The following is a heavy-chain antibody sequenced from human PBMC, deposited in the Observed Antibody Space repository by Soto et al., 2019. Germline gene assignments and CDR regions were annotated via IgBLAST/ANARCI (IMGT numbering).Heavy chain of an antibody. V-gene: IGHV3-23*01. CDR2: ISGSGGST. J-gene: IGHJ3*02. D-gene: IGHD4-17*01. Sequence: TGGSLRLSCAASGFTFSSYAMSWVRQAPGKGLEWVSAISGSGGSTYYADSVKGRFTISRDNSKNALYLQMNSLRAEDTAVYYCAKDRATVTNAFYIWGQGTMVTVSS. CDR1: GFTFSSYA. CDR3: AKDRATVTNAFYI.